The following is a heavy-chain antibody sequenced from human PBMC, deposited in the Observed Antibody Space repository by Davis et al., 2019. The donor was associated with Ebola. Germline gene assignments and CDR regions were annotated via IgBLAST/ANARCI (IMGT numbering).Heavy chain of an antibody. CDR2: IYYSGTT. V-gene: IGHV4-39*01. D-gene: IGHD3-3*01. CDR3: ARHCNDDFWSGFPNWFDP. CDR1: GFSSTSSV. J-gene: IGHJ5*02. Sequence: SGSLSLSCDAFGFSSTSSVMPCIRQPPGTGLEWIGTIYYSGTTYYNPSLKSRVTISVDTSKDHFSLRLSSVSAADTAVYYCARHCNDDFWSGFPNWFDPWGQGTRVTVSS.